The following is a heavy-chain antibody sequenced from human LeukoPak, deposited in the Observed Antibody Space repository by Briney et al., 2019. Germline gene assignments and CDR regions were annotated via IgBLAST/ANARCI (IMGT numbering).Heavy chain of an antibody. D-gene: IGHD3-10*01. Sequence: ASVKVSCKASGGTFSSSAISWVRQAPGKGLEWMGRVISITPTANYAQKFQGRVTMTMDATTASMELSSLTFDDTAVYYCARGGVSEATLVSWFDTWGQGTLVTVSS. CDR3: ARGGVSEATLVSWFDT. CDR1: GGTFSSSA. V-gene: IGHV1-69*05. J-gene: IGHJ5*02. CDR2: VISITPTA.